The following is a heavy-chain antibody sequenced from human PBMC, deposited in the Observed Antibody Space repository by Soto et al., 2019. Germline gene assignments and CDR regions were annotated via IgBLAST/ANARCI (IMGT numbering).Heavy chain of an antibody. V-gene: IGHV1-18*01. CDR1: GYTFTSYG. Sequence: QVQLVQSGAEVKKPGASVKVSCKASGYTFTSYGISWVRQAPGQGLEWMGWISAYNGNTNYAQKLQGRVTMTTDTSTSTADMELRSLRSDDTAVYYCAREVLWFGEFYGMDVWGQGTTVTVSS. J-gene: IGHJ6*02. CDR3: AREVLWFGEFYGMDV. D-gene: IGHD3-10*01. CDR2: ISAYNGNT.